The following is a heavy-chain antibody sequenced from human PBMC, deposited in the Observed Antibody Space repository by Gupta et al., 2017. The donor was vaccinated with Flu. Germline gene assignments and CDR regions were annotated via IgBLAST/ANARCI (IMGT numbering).Heavy chain of an antibody. CDR1: GGSFSGYY. CDR3: ARGPNDDGAGLTTGPNDY. V-gene: IGHV4-34*01. CDR2: INHSGST. D-gene: IGHD4-17*01. J-gene: IGHJ4*02. Sequence: QVQLQQWGAGLLKPSETLSLTCAVYGGSFSGYYWSWIRQPPGKGLEWIGEINHSGSTNYNPSLKRRGTISVDTSKNQFARKLSSVTAAETAVYDCARGPNDDGAGLTTGPNDYGGQGTLVTVSS.